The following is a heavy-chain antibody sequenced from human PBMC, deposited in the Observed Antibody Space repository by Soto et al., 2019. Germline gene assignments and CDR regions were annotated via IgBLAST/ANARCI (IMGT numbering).Heavy chain of an antibody. Sequence: PGGSLRLSCAASGFTFSSYAMHWVRQAPGKGLEWVAVISYDGSNKYYADSVKGRFTISRDNSKNTLYLQMNSLRAEDTAVYYCARRYSSGRYYYYGMDVWGQGTTVTVSS. J-gene: IGHJ6*02. V-gene: IGHV3-30-3*01. CDR3: ARRYSSGRYYYYGMDV. CDR2: ISYDGSNK. CDR1: GFTFSSYA. D-gene: IGHD6-19*01.